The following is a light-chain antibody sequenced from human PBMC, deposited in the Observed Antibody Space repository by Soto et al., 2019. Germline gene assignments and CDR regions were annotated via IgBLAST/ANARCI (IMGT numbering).Light chain of an antibody. Sequence: QSALTQPRSVSGSPGQSVTISCTGTSSDVGAYNYVSWYQQYPGKAPKLIIYDVSQRPSGVPDRFSASKSGNTASLTNSGLQAEDEADYYCCSYAGSYTWVFGGGTKLTVL. CDR3: CSYAGSYTWV. J-gene: IGLJ2*01. CDR1: SSDVGAYNY. V-gene: IGLV2-11*01. CDR2: DVS.